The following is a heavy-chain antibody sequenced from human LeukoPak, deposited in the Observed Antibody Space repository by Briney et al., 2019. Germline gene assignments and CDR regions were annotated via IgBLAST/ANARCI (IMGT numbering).Heavy chain of an antibody. CDR3: ARALRLHAFDI. V-gene: IGHV4-34*01. Sequence: PSETLSLTCAVYGGSFSGYYWSWIRQPPGKGLEWIGEINHSGSTNYNPSLKSRVTISVDTSKNQFSLRLSSVTAADTAVYYCARALRLHAFDIWGQGTMVTVSS. CDR2: INHSGST. D-gene: IGHD2-21*02. J-gene: IGHJ3*02. CDR1: GGSFSGYY.